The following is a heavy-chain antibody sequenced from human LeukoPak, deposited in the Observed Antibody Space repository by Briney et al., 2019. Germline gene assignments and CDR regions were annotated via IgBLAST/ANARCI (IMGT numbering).Heavy chain of an antibody. J-gene: IGHJ5*02. CDR1: GFTFSSYA. D-gene: IGHD4-17*01. CDR2: ISGSGGST. V-gene: IGHV3-23*01. Sequence: PGGSLRPSCAASGFTFSSYAMSWVRQAPGKGLEWVSAISGSGGSTYYADSVKGRFTISRDNSKNTLYLQMNSLRAEDTAVYYCAKDPLYGDYTGWFDPWGQGTLVTVSS. CDR3: AKDPLYGDYTGWFDP.